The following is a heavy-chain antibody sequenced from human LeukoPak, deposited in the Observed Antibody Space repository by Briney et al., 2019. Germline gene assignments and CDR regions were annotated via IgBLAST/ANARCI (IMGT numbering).Heavy chain of an antibody. D-gene: IGHD1-26*01. Sequence: SETLSLTCTVSGGSISSYYWGWIRQPPGKGLEWIGSMYHGGRTYYNSSLNSRATISLDTSKNQFSLRLSSVTAADTAVYYCARAGRWEGRPHAFDIWGQGTMVTVSS. CDR3: ARAGRWEGRPHAFDI. J-gene: IGHJ3*02. V-gene: IGHV4-39*07. CDR2: MYHGGRT. CDR1: GGSISSYY.